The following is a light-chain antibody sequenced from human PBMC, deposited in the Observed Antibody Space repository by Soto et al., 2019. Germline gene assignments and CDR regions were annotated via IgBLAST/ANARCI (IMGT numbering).Light chain of an antibody. CDR1: SSDVGGYNY. J-gene: IGLJ1*01. V-gene: IGLV2-14*01. Sequence: SLLTKPSSVSGSPGQSITISCPGTSSDVGGYNYVSWYQQHPGKAPKLMIYDVSNRPSGVSNRFSGSKSGNTASLTISGLQAEDEADYYCSSYTSSSPYVFGTGTKVTVL. CDR2: DVS. CDR3: SSYTSSSPYV.